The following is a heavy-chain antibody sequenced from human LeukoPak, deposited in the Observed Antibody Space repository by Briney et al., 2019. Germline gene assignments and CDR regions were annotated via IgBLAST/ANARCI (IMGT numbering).Heavy chain of an antibody. Sequence: PGGTLRLSCAASGFTFDDYAMHWVRQAPGKGLEWVSGISWNSGSIGYADSVKGRFTISRDNAKNSLYLQMNSLRAEDMALYYCAKGYCSGTSCCLQHWGQGTLVTVSS. CDR3: AKGYCSGTSCCLQH. D-gene: IGHD2-2*01. CDR2: ISWNSGSI. J-gene: IGHJ1*01. CDR1: GFTFDDYA. V-gene: IGHV3-9*03.